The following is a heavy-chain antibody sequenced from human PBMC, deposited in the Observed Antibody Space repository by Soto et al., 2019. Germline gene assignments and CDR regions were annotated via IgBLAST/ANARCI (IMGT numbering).Heavy chain of an antibody. CDR2: ISYDGSNK. Sequence: ESVGGVVQPGRSLRLSCAASGFTFSSYAMHWVRQAPGKGLEWVAVISYDGSNKYYADSVKGRFTISRDNSKNTLYLQMNSLRAEDTAVYYCARDFRVVVVVAATTRKGALDYWGQGTLVTVSS. V-gene: IGHV3-30-3*01. D-gene: IGHD2-15*01. J-gene: IGHJ4*02. CDR3: ARDFRVVVVVAATTRKGALDY. CDR1: GFTFSSYA.